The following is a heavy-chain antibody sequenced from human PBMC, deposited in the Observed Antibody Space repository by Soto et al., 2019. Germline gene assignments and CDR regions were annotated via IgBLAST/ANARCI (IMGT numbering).Heavy chain of an antibody. CDR2: ISGSGGST. CDR1: GFTFSSYA. D-gene: IGHD2-21*02. J-gene: IGHJ4*02. Sequence: EVQLLESGGGLVQPGGSLRLSCAASGFTFSSYAMSWVRQAPGKGLEWVSAISGSGGSTYYADSVKGRFTISRDNSKNTLYLQMNSLRAEDTAVYYCAKDGGFIVVVTATTPFDCWGQGTLVTVSS. CDR3: AKDGGFIVVVTATTPFDC. V-gene: IGHV3-23*01.